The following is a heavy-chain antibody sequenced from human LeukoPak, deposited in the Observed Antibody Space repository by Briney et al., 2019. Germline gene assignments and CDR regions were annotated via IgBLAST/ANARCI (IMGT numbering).Heavy chain of an antibody. J-gene: IGHJ6*02. CDR3: ARVGYSNGKAGMDV. CDR2: INPSGGST. D-gene: IGHD5-18*01. Sequence: ASVKVSCKASGYTFTSYYMHWVRQAPGQGLEWMGIINPSGGSTSYAQKFQGRVNMTRDTSTSTDYMELSSLRPEDTAVYYCARVGYSNGKAGMDVWGQGTTVTVSS. V-gene: IGHV1-46*01. CDR1: GYTFTSYY.